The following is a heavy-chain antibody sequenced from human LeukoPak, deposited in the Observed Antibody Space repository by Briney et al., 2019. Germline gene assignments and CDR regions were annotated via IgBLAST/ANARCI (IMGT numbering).Heavy chain of an antibody. D-gene: IGHD2-2*01. J-gene: IGHJ5*02. CDR3: ARVDCGSTSCYSEEQQLVGYNWFDP. Sequence: MTSETLSLTCTVSGGSIISGGYYWSWIRLHPGEGLEWIGYIYYSGSTNYNPSLKSRVTISVDTSKNQFSLKLSSVTAADTAVYYCARVDCGSTSCYSEEQQLVGYNWFDPWGQGTLVTVSS. V-gene: IGHV4-31*03. CDR1: GGSIISGGYY. CDR2: IYYSGST.